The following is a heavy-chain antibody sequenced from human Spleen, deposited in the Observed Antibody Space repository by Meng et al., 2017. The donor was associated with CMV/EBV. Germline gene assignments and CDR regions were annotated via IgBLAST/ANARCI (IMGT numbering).Heavy chain of an antibody. CDR2: VIPLLGSG. V-gene: IGHV1-69*04. Sequence: SVKVSCKASGGSFSSYAVSWVRQAPGQGLEWMGRVIPLLGSGKNAQRCQGRVTITADKATGTSYMDLSSLTSEDTAIYYCAREAAITLVGTPHAFDVWGQGTMVTVSS. CDR1: GGSFSSYA. D-gene: IGHD4-23*01. J-gene: IGHJ3*01. CDR3: AREAAITLVGTPHAFDV.